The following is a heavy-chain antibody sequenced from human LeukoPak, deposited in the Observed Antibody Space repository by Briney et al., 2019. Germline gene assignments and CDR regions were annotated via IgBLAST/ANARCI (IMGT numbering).Heavy chain of an antibody. V-gene: IGHV3-23*01. D-gene: IGHD3-22*01. Sequence: GGSLRLSCAASGFTFSSYAMSWVRQAPGKGLEWVSDISGSGGSTYYADSLKGRFTISRDNSKGTLYLQMNSLRAEDTAVYYCAKEDRSDSSGYNDYWGQGTLVTVSS. J-gene: IGHJ4*02. CDR1: GFTFSSYA. CDR3: AKEDRSDSSGYNDY. CDR2: ISGSGGST.